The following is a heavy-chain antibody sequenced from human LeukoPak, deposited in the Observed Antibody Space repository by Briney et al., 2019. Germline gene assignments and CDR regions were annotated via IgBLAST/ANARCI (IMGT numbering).Heavy chain of an antibody. CDR1: GGSISSGDYY. CDR3: ARGAIVVVVAATPGWFDP. D-gene: IGHD2-15*01. Sequence: SETLSLTCTVSGGSISSGDYYWSWIRQPPGKGLEWIGYIYYSGSTYYNPSLKSRVTISVDTSKNQFSLKLSSVTAADTAVYYCARGAIVVVVAATPGWFDPWGQGTLVTVSS. J-gene: IGHJ5*02. V-gene: IGHV4-31*03. CDR2: IYYSGST.